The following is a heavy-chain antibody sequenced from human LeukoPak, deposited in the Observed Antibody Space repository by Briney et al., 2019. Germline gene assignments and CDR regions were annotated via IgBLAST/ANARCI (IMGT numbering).Heavy chain of an antibody. CDR1: GFTLIDYT. V-gene: IGHV3-30*04. Sequence: GGSLRLSCTPSGFTLIDYTMHWVRQAPGEGPEWVALASSDGSDKQYAASVKGRFTISRDDSKNTLYLEMNTLKDEDTAVYYCARAHSASWYAAYWGHGTRVTVSS. CDR2: ASSDGSDK. CDR3: ARAHSASWYAAY. D-gene: IGHD2-2*01. J-gene: IGHJ4*03.